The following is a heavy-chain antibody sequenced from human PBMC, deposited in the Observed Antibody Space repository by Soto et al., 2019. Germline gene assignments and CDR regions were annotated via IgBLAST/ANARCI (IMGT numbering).Heavy chain of an antibody. D-gene: IGHD4-17*01. J-gene: IGHJ6*02. V-gene: IGHV4-4*07. CDR1: GRSMSGYY. Sequence: PSETLSLTCTVSGRSMSGYYWSWIRQPAGERLEWIGRIYTSGTTDFNPSLKGRVTMSVDTSKNQFSLKLTSVTAADTALYYCARVYGDYDYYYGLDVWGQGTTVTVSS. CDR3: ARVYGDYDYYYGLDV. CDR2: IYTSGTT.